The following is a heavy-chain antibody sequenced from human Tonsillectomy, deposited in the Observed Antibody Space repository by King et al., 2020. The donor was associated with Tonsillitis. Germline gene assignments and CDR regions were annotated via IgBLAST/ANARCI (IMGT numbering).Heavy chain of an antibody. CDR1: GFTFSSYA. J-gene: IGHJ5*02. D-gene: IGHD2/OR15-2a*01. CDR3: ARSVERDYLLKYNWFDP. CDR2: ISYDGSNK. V-gene: IGHV3-30-3*01. Sequence: VQLVESGGGVVQPGRSLRLSCAASGFTFSSYAMHWVRQAPGKGLEWVAVISYDGSNKYYADSVKGRFTISRDNSKNTLYLQMNSLRAEDTAVYYCARSVERDYLLKYNWFDPWGQGTLVTVSS.